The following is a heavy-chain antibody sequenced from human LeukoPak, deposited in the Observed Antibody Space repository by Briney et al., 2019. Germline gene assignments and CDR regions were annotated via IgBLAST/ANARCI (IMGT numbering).Heavy chain of an antibody. D-gene: IGHD6-13*01. CDR1: GFTFSSYA. Sequence: GGSLRLSCAASGFTFSSYAMSWVRQAPGKGLEWVSSISGSTSYIYYADSVKGRFTISRDNAKNSLYLQMNSLRAEDTAVYYCARDADSSSWRLGPHNWGQGTLVTVSS. CDR2: ISGSTSYI. CDR3: ARDADSSSWRLGPHN. V-gene: IGHV3-21*01. J-gene: IGHJ4*02.